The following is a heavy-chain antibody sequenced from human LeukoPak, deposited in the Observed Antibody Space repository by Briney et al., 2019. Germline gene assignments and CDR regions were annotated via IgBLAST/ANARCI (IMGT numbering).Heavy chain of an antibody. Sequence: PGGSLRLSCTASGFTFNTYAMNWVRQAPGKGLEWVSTITSSGSSTYYADSVKGRFTISRDNSKNTLYLKMNSIRVEDTALYYCKKDLYDFWRGLDHWGQGTLVPVSS. CDR1: GFTFNTYA. CDR3: KKDLYDFWRGLDH. V-gene: IGHV3-23*01. CDR2: ITSSGSST. J-gene: IGHJ4*02. D-gene: IGHD3-3*01.